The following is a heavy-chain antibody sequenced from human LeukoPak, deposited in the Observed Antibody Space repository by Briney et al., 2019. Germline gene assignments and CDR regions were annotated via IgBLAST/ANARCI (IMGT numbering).Heavy chain of an antibody. CDR3: AREGDFDY. D-gene: IGHD3-16*01. V-gene: IGHV3-48*01. J-gene: IGHJ4*02. Sequence: GGSLRLSCAASGFTFGSYSMNWVRQAPGKGLEWVSYISSSSTIYYADSVKGRFTISRDNAKNSLYLQMNSLRAEDTAVYYCAREGDFDYWGQGTLVTVSS. CDR1: GFTFGSYS. CDR2: ISSSSTI.